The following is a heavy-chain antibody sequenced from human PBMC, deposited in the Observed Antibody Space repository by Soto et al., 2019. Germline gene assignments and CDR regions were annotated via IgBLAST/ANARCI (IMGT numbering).Heavy chain of an antibody. Sequence: SVKVSCKASGGTFSSYAISWVRQAPGQGLEWMGGIIPIFGTANYAQKFQGRVTITADEFTSTAYMELSSLRSEDTAVYYCARDRVTMVRGVPYYYYGMDVWGQGTTVTVSS. CDR1: GGTFSSYA. CDR2: IIPIFGTA. J-gene: IGHJ6*02. CDR3: ARDRVTMVRGVPYYYYGMDV. D-gene: IGHD3-10*01. V-gene: IGHV1-69*13.